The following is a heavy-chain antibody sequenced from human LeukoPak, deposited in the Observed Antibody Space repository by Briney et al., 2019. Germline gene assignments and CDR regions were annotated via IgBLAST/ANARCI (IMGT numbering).Heavy chain of an antibody. CDR1: GGTFSNYT. CDR3: ARGYGATIYYFDY. D-gene: IGHD4/OR15-4a*01. Sequence: SVKVSCKASGGTFSNYTISWVRQAPGQGLEWMGRINPILGIANYAQKFQGRVTITADKSTSTAYMELSSLRSEDTAVYYCARGYGATIYYFDYWGQGTLVTVSS. J-gene: IGHJ4*02. CDR2: INPILGIA. V-gene: IGHV1-69*02.